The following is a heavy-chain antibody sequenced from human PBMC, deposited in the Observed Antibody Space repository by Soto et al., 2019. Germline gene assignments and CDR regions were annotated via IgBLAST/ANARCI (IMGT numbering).Heavy chain of an antibody. CDR3: ARGTGPPYYYYYYMDV. CDR2: IIPILGIA. Sequence: SVKVSCKASGGTFSSYTISWVRQAPGQGLEWMGRIIPILGIANYAQKFQGRVTITADKSTSTAYMELSSLRSEDTAVYYCARGTGPPYYYYYYMDVWGKGTTVTVSS. D-gene: IGHD1-1*01. J-gene: IGHJ6*03. CDR1: GGTFSSYT. V-gene: IGHV1-69*02.